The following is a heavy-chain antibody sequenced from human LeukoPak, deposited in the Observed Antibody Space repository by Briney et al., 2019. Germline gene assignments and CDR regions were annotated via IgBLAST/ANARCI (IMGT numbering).Heavy chain of an antibody. V-gene: IGHV3-20*04. D-gene: IGHD3-10*01. J-gene: IGHJ6*04. CDR1: GFTFDDYG. CDR3: AKDRGYYGSGSFALGV. Sequence: GGSLRLSCAASGFTFDDYGMSWVRQAPGKGLEWVSSINWNGDNTDYADSVKGRFTISRDYSKNSLYLQMNSLRAEDTALYYCAKDRGYYGSGSFALGVWGKGTTVTVSS. CDR2: INWNGDNT.